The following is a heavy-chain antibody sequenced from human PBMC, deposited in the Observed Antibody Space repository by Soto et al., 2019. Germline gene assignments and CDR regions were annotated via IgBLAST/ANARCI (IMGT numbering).Heavy chain of an antibody. J-gene: IGHJ6*02. CDR3: AREVAAAVDYYYYGMDV. V-gene: IGHV1-18*01. D-gene: IGHD6-13*01. Sequence: QVQLVQSGAEVKKPGASVKVSCKASGYTFTSYGISWVRQAPGQGLEWMGWISAYNGNTNYAQKLQGRVTMTTDTSTSTAYMELRSLRSDDTAVYYCAREVAAAVDYYYYGMDVWGQGTTVTVSS. CDR2: ISAYNGNT. CDR1: GYTFTSYG.